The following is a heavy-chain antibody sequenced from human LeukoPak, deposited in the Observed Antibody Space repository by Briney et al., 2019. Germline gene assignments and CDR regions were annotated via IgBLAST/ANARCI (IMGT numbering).Heavy chain of an antibody. CDR2: IYSGGST. CDR3: AKSDSYYYGSGSV. Sequence: GGSLRLSCAASGFTVSSNYMSWVHQAPGKGLEWVSVIYSGGSTYYADSVKGRFTISRDNSKNTLYLQMNSLRAEDTAVYYCAKSDSYYYGSGSVWGQGTLVTVSS. D-gene: IGHD3-10*01. V-gene: IGHV3-66*01. CDR1: GFTVSSNY. J-gene: IGHJ4*02.